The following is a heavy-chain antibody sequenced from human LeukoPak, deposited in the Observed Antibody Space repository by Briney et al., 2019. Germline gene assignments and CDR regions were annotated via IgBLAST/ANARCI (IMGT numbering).Heavy chain of an antibody. CDR3: ARDGYGDRWYFDY. J-gene: IGHJ4*02. D-gene: IGHD4-17*01. CDR1: GFTFSSYS. V-gene: IGHV3-48*02. CDR2: ISSSSSTI. Sequence: GGSLRLSCAASGFTFSSYSMNWVRQAPGKGLEWVSYISSSSSTIYYADSVKGRFTISRDNAKNSLYLQMNSRRDEDTAVYYCARDGYGDRWYFDYWGQGTLVTVSS.